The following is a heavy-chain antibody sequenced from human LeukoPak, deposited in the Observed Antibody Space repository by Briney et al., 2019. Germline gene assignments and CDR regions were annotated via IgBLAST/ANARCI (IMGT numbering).Heavy chain of an antibody. J-gene: IGHJ4*02. CDR1: GGSFSGYY. CDR2: INHSGST. CDR3: ARVWVLRYFDWLSHFDY. D-gene: IGHD3-9*01. Sequence: SETLSLTCAVYGGSFSGYYWSWIRQPPGKGLEWIGEINHSGSTNYNPSLKSRVTISVDTSKNQFSLKLSSVTAADTAVYYCARVWVLRYFDWLSHFDYWGQGTLVTVSS. V-gene: IGHV4-34*01.